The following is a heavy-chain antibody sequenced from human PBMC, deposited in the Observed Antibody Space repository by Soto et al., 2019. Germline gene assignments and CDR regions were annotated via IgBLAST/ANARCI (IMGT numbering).Heavy chain of an antibody. V-gene: IGHV1-2*04. Sequence: GASVKVSCKASGYTFTGYYMHWVRQAPGQGLEWMGWIDPNSGGTNYAQKFQGWVTMTRDTSISTAYMELSRLRSDDTAVYYCAREGRSDQLPLYYFNYWGRGTLVTVSS. CDR2: IDPNSGGT. J-gene: IGHJ4*02. D-gene: IGHD2-2*01. CDR1: GYTFTGYY. CDR3: AREGRSDQLPLYYFNY.